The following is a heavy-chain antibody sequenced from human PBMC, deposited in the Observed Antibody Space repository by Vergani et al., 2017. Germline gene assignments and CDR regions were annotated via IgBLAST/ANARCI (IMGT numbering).Heavy chain of an antibody. V-gene: IGHV3-33*06. D-gene: IGHD2-15*01. CDR3: AKVSGWELPATDAFDI. J-gene: IGHJ3*02. CDR1: GFTFSSYG. CDR2: IWYDGSNK. Sequence: QVQLVESGGGVVQPGRSLRLSCAASGFTFSSYGMHWVRQAPGKGLEWVAVIWYDGSNKYYADSVKGRFTISRDNSKNTLYLQMNSLRAEDTAVYYCAKVSGWELPATDAFDIWGQGTRVTVSS.